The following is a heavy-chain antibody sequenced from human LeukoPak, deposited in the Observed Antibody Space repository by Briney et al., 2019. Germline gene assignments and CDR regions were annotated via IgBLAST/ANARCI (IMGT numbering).Heavy chain of an antibody. Sequence: PSETLSLTCAVYGGSFSGYYWSWIRQPPGKGLEWIGEINHSGCTNYNPSLKSRVTISVDTSKNQFSLKLSSVTAADTAVYYCARRRRIAAAGTGRRGWFDPWGQGTLVTVSS. CDR3: ARRRRIAAAGTGRRGWFDP. CDR1: GGSFSGYY. J-gene: IGHJ5*02. V-gene: IGHV4-34*01. CDR2: INHSGCT. D-gene: IGHD6-13*01.